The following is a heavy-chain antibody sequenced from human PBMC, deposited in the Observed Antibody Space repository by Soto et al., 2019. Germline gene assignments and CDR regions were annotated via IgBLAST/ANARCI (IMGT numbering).Heavy chain of an antibody. D-gene: IGHD1-20*01. CDR1: GGSISNYF. CDR2: VYTTGRT. CDR3: TRRYNWNDNYYDP. Sequence: SETLSLTCTISGGSISNYFWSWLRQPPGKGLEWIGYVYTTGRTNYNPSLKSRVTISLDTSKTQFSLSLSSVTAADTAVYYCTRRYNWNDNYYDPWGPGVLVTVSS. J-gene: IGHJ5*02. V-gene: IGHV4-4*08.